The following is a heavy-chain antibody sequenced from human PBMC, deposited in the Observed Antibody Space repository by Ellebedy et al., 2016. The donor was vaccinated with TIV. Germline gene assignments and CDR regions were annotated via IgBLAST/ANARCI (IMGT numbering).Heavy chain of an antibody. CDR1: GYTFTSYD. CDR2: MNPNRCNT. D-gene: IGHD3-22*01. J-gene: IGHJ5*02. V-gene: IGHV1-8*01. CDR3: ARLSRVYDSSGYNWFDP. Sequence: AASVKVSCKASGYTFTSYDINWVRQATGQGLEWMGWMNPNRCNTGYAQKFQGRVTITRDTSASTAYMELSSLRSEDTAVYYCARLSRVYDSSGYNWFDPWGQGTLVTVSS.